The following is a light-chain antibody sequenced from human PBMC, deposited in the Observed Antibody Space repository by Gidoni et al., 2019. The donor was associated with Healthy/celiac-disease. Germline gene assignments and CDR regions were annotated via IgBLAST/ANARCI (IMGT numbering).Light chain of an antibody. V-gene: IGKV3-20*01. CDR1: QSVSSNY. J-gene: IGKJ1*01. CDR2: GAS. CDR3: QQYGSSPRT. Sequence: IVLTQSPGTLSLSPGERATLSCRASQSVSSNYLAWYQQKPGQAPRLLNDGASSRATGIPDRFSGSGSRTDFTLTISRLEPEDFAVYYCQQYGSSPRTFGQGTKVEIK.